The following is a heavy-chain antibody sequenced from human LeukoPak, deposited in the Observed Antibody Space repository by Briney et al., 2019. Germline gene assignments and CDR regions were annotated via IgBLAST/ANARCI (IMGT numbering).Heavy chain of an antibody. V-gene: IGHV3-49*04. J-gene: IGHJ4*02. Sequence: GRSLRLSCTASGFSVGDYATSWVRQAPGKGLEWVGFIRSKTYGGTADYAASVEGRFTISRDDSNNIAYLQMNSLKSEDTAVYYCTRGLEGFTAYDDYWGQGTLVTVSS. CDR3: TRGLEGFTAYDDY. D-gene: IGHD5-12*01. CDR1: GFSVGDYA. CDR2: IRSKTYGGTA.